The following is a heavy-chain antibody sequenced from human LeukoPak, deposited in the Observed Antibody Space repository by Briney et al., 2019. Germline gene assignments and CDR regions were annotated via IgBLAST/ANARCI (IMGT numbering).Heavy chain of an antibody. V-gene: IGHV4-59*01. CDR1: GGSISSYY. D-gene: IGHD5-18*01. Sequence: SETLSLTCTVSGGSISSYYWSWIRQPPGKGLEWIGYIYYSGSTNYNPSLKSRVTISVDTSKNQFSLKLSSVTAADTAVYYCARDATAMSWDYYMDVWGKGTTVTVSS. CDR2: IYYSGST. CDR3: ARDATAMSWDYYMDV. J-gene: IGHJ6*03.